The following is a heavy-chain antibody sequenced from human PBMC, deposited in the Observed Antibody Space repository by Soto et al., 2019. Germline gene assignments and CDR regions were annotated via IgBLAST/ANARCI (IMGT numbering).Heavy chain of an antibody. J-gene: IGHJ3*01. CDR2: IGIGRSTK. CDR3: AKDQWYYNNISGRTLNSFDV. D-gene: IGHD3-22*01. Sequence: EVDLVESGGGLVQSGGSLRLSCAASGFTFRNYVLNWVRQAPVKGLGRVSFIGIGRSTKYDADSVKGRFTISRDNANNSLYQQMNSLRAEDTAVYYCAKDQWYYNNISGRTLNSFDVWGQGTMCTVSS. CDR1: GFTFRNYV. V-gene: IGHV3-48*04.